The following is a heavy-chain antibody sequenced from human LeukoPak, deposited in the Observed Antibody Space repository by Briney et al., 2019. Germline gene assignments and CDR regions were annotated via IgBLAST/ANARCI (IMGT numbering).Heavy chain of an antibody. Sequence: GGSLRLSCVASGFTFSTYWMSWVRQAPGKGLEWVANIKQDGSEKYYVDSVKGRFTISRDNAKNSLYLQMNSLRAEATAVYYCARAGNTIFGVVYYYYYMDVWGKGTTVTVSS. V-gene: IGHV3-7*01. D-gene: IGHD3-3*01. CDR2: IKQDGSEK. CDR1: GFTFSTYW. CDR3: ARAGNTIFGVVYYYYYMDV. J-gene: IGHJ6*03.